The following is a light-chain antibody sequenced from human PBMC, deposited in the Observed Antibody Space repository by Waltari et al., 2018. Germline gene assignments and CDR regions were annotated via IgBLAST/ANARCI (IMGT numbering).Light chain of an antibody. CDR1: SSNMGAGYD. J-gene: IGLJ2*01. CDR3: QSFDSNLGVL. Sequence: QSALTQPPSVTGAPGQRVTISCTGSSSNMGAGYDVNWNQHLPGTAPKVLIYGNSDRPSGVPDRFSASKSGTSASLAIIGLQAEDEGNYYCQSFDSNLGVLFGGGTKLTVL. V-gene: IGLV1-40*01. CDR2: GNS.